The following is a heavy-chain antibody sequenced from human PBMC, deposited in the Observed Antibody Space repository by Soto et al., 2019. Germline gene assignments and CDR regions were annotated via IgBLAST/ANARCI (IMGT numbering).Heavy chain of an antibody. V-gene: IGHV1-58*01. D-gene: IGHD1-1*01. CDR1: GFTFTSSA. Sequence: SVKVSCKASGFTFTSSAVQWVRQARGQRLEWIGWIVVGSGNTNYAQKFQERVTITRDMSTSTAYMELSSLRSEDTAVYYCAADIGLQPYFLDYWGQGTLVTVSS. J-gene: IGHJ4*02. CDR3: AADIGLQPYFLDY. CDR2: IVVGSGNT.